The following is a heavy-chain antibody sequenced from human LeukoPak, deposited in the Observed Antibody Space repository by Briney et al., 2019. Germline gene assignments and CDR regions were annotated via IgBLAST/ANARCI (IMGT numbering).Heavy chain of an antibody. CDR2: IYYSGST. CDR1: GGSISSYY. V-gene: IGHV4-59*01. CDR3: ARAGGYGDAGAFDI. J-gene: IGHJ3*02. D-gene: IGHD4-17*01. Sequence: PSETLSLTCTVSGGSISSYYWTWIRQPPGKGLEWIGYIYYSGSTNYNPSLKSRVTISVDTSKNQFSLKLTSVTAADTAVYYCARAGGYGDAGAFDIWGQGTMVTVSS.